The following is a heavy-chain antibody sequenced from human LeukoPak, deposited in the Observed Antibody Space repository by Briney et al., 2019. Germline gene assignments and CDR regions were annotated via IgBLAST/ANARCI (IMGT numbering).Heavy chain of an antibody. D-gene: IGHD4-11*01. CDR2: ISAHNGNR. CDR1: GYTFTSYG. Sequence: ASVKVSCKASGYTFTSYGISWVRQAPGQGLEWMGWISAHNGNRNYAQKFQGRVSMTIDTSTRTTYMDLSSLRSDDTAAYFCARNFYSNYLGVDYWGQGTLVTVSS. CDR3: ARNFYSNYLGVDY. J-gene: IGHJ4*02. V-gene: IGHV1-18*01.